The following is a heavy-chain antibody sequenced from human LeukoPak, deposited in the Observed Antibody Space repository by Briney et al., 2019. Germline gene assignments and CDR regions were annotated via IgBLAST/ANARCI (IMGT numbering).Heavy chain of an antibody. V-gene: IGHV1-2*06. CDR1: GYTFTGYY. CDR2: INPNSGGT. J-gene: IGHJ5*02. D-gene: IGHD3-22*01. Sequence: ASVKVSCKASGYTFTGYYMRWVRQAPGQGLEWMGRINPNSGGTNYAQKFQGRVTMTRDTSISTAYMELSRLRSDDTAVYYCARGTYYYDSSGNLDWFDPWGQGTLVTVSS. CDR3: ARGTYYYDSSGNLDWFDP.